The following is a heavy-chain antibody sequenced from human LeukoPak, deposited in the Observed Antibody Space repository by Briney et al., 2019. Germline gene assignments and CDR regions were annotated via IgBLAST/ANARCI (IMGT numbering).Heavy chain of an antibody. D-gene: IGHD3-10*01. CDR1: GFTFSGYA. J-gene: IGHJ3*02. Sequence: GGSLRLSCAASGFTFSGYAMSWVRQAPGKGLEWVSSISSSSSYIYYADSVKGRFTISRDNAKNSLYLQMNSLRAEDTAVYYCARLGGDAFDIWGQGTMVTVSS. V-gene: IGHV3-21*01. CDR2: ISSSSSYI. CDR3: ARLGGDAFDI.